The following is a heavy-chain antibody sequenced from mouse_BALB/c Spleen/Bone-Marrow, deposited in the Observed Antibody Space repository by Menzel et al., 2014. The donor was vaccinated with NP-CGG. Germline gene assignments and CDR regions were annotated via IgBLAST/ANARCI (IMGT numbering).Heavy chain of an antibody. D-gene: IGHD2-1*01. CDR3: ARSRGNYLYYAMDY. V-gene: IGHV5-17*02. Sequence: EVKLVESGGGLVQPGGSRKLSCAASGFTLXGFGMHWVRQAPEKGLEWVAYISSGRSTIYYADTVKGRFTISRDNPKNTLFLQMTSLRSEDTAMYYCARSRGNYLYYAMDYWGQGTSVTVSS. CDR1: GFTLXGFG. J-gene: IGHJ4*01. CDR2: ISSGRSTI.